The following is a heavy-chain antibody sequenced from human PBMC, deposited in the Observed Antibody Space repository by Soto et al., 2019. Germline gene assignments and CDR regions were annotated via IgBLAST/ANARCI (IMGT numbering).Heavy chain of an antibody. D-gene: IGHD3-10*01. CDR1: GGSISSYY. Sequence: HVQLQASGPGLVKPSETLSLTCTVSGGSISSYYWSWIRQPPGKGLEWIGYIYYSGSTNYNPSLKSRVTISVDTSKNQFSLKLSSVTAADTAVYYCARAYTGSYSFDYGGQGTLGTVSS. CDR2: IYYSGST. V-gene: IGHV4-59*01. J-gene: IGHJ4*02. CDR3: ARAYTGSYSFDY.